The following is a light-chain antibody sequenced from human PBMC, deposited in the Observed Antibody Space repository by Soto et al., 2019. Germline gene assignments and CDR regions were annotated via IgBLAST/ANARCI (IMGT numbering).Light chain of an antibody. CDR3: LQHNSYPFT. J-gene: IGKJ3*01. CDR2: AAS. CDR1: QGVTSY. V-gene: IGKV1-9*01. Sequence: IQLTQSPSSLSASVGDRVTITCRASQGVTSYLAWYQQKPGKAPKLLIYAASTLQSGVPSRFSGSGSVTDFTLTISSLQPEDFATYDCLQHNSYPFTFGPGTKVEIK.